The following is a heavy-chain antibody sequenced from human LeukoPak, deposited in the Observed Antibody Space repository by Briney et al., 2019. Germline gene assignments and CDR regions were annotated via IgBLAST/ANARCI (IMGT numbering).Heavy chain of an antibody. CDR1: GFTFTAHA. Sequence: GGSLRLSCAASGFTFTAHAMHWVRQAPGKGLEYVSTISTNGDTTYYADSVKGRFTISRDNSKNTLYLQMGSLRAEDMAAYYCARGRGVSSYDAMDVWGRGTTVTVSS. CDR2: ISTNGDTT. CDR3: ARGRGVSSYDAMDV. J-gene: IGHJ6*02. D-gene: IGHD2-15*01. V-gene: IGHV3-64*02.